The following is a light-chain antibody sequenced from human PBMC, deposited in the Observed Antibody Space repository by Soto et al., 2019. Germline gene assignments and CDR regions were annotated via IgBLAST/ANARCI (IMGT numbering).Light chain of an antibody. V-gene: IGKV3-15*01. CDR2: AAS. J-gene: IGKJ2*01. CDR1: QSVSSN. CDR3: QQYYSWPRT. Sequence: EIVMTQSPATLSVSPGERATLSCRASQSVSSNLAWYQQKPGLAPRLLIYAASTRATGVPASFSGSGSGTEFTLTISSLQSEDFALYYCQQYYSWPRTFGQGTKVEIK.